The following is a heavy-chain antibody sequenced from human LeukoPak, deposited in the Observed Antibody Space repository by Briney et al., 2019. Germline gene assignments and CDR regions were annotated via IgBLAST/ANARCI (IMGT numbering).Heavy chain of an antibody. D-gene: IGHD2-15*01. Sequence: GGPLRLSCAASGFTFSSYAMSWVRQAPGKGLEWVSAISGSGGSTYYADSVKGRFTISRDNSKNTLYLQMNSLRAEDTAVYYCAKDQDIVVVVAVFDPWGQGTLVTVSS. CDR1: GFTFSSYA. CDR2: ISGSGGST. V-gene: IGHV3-23*01. CDR3: AKDQDIVVVVAVFDP. J-gene: IGHJ5*02.